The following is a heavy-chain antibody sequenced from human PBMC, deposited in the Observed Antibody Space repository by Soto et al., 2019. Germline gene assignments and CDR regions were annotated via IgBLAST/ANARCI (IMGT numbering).Heavy chain of an antibody. V-gene: IGHV3-30*18. Sequence: QVQLVESGGGVVQPGRSLRLSCAASGFTFSSYGMHWVRQAPGKGLEWVAVISYDGSNKYYADSVKGRFTISRDNSKNTLYLQMNSLRAEDTAVYYCAKDLDIVVVPAAMVEGVYYYGMDVWGQGTTVTVSS. J-gene: IGHJ6*02. CDR1: GFTFSSYG. CDR3: AKDLDIVVVPAAMVEGVYYYGMDV. D-gene: IGHD2-2*01. CDR2: ISYDGSNK.